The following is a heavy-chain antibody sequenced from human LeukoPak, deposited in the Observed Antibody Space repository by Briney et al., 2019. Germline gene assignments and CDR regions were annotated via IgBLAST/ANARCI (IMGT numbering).Heavy chain of an antibody. Sequence: PGGSLRLSCAASGFTFDDYAMHWVRQAPGKGLEWVSGISWNSGSKGYADYAKGRFTISRDNAKNSLYLQMNSLRAEDTALYYCAKDAGPIAVAGSPDFDYWGQGTLVTVSS. CDR3: AKDAGPIAVAGSPDFDY. CDR1: GFTFDDYA. CDR2: ISWNSGSK. V-gene: IGHV3-9*01. J-gene: IGHJ4*02. D-gene: IGHD6-19*01.